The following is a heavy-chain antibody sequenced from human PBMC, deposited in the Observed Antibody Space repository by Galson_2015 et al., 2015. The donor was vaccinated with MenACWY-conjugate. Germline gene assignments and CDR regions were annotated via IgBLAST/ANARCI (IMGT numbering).Heavy chain of an antibody. CDR3: ARLKRITGYFYYYYID. CDR1: GFSLSTGGMC. V-gene: IGHV2-70*11. D-gene: IGHD2-8*02. J-gene: IGHJ6*03. Sequence: PALEKPTQTLTLTCNFSGFSLSTGGMCVTWIRQPPGKALEWLARIDWDNNKYYSTSLKTRRTISKDTAKNQVVLTMTNMDPVDTTTYYCARLKRITGYFYYYYID. CDR2: IDWDNNK.